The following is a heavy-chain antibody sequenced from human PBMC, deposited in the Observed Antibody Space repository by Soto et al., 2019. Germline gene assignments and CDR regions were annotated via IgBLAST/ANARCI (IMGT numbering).Heavy chain of an antibody. D-gene: IGHD2-21*02. J-gene: IGHJ4*02. Sequence: ASVKVSCKASGYTFTSYAMHWVRQAPGQRLEWMGWINANNGNTKYAQKFQGWVTMTRDTSISTAYMELSRLRSDDTAVYYCARAHCGGDCYSGVDYWGQGTLVTVSS. CDR2: INANNGNT. CDR3: ARAHCGGDCYSGVDY. CDR1: GYTFTSYA. V-gene: IGHV1-2*04.